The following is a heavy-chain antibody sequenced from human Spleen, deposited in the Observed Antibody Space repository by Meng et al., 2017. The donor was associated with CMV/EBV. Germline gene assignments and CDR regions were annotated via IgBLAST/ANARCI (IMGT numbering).Heavy chain of an antibody. Sequence: SGFTFSDYYMTWIRQTPGEGLEWVSYISSSGETTYYGDSVKGRFTVSRDNARNSLYLQMNGLRVEDTAIYYCAREAAFGSGSSWFDPWGQGTLVTVSS. CDR1: GFTFSDYY. CDR2: ISSSGETT. J-gene: IGHJ5*02. D-gene: IGHD3-10*01. V-gene: IGHV3-11*01. CDR3: AREAAFGSGSSWFDP.